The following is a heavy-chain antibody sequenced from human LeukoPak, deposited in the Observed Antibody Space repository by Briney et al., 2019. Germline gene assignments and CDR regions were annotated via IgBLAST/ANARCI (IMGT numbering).Heavy chain of an antibody. CDR3: ARTSFYYDSSGYPQEYFDY. Sequence: ETLSLTCTVSGGSISSYYWNWIRQPAGKELEWIGRIYTSGSTNYNPSLESRVTMSVDTSKNQFSLKLSSVTAADTAVYYCARTSFYYDSSGYPQEYFDYWGQGTLVTVSS. V-gene: IGHV4-4*07. J-gene: IGHJ4*02. D-gene: IGHD3-22*01. CDR1: GGSISSYY. CDR2: IYTSGST.